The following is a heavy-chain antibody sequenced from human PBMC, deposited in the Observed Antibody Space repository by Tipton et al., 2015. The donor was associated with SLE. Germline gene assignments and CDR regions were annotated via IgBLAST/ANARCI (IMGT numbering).Heavy chain of an antibody. CDR2: MYYSGST. D-gene: IGHD3-9*01. CDR3: ARRNYDVLTGYYDAFDI. Sequence: TLSLTCTVSGGSISSSNYYWGWIRQPPGKGLEWIGSMYYSGSTYYNPSLKSRVTISVDKSKNHFSMHLTSVTATDTAVYYCARRNYDVLTGYYDAFDIWGQGTRVTVSS. CDR1: GGSISSSNYY. J-gene: IGHJ3*02. V-gene: IGHV4-39*07.